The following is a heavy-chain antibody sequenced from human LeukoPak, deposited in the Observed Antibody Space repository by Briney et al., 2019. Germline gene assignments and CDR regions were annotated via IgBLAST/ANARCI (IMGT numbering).Heavy chain of an antibody. V-gene: IGHV1-2*02. CDR1: GYTFSDYY. Sequence: GASVKVSCKTSGYTFSDYYIHWVRQAPGQGLEWTGWINSKSGDTNYAYKFQGRVTMTRHTSISTAYMELSGLRSDDTAVYYCSKEASSALAYFDYWGQGTLVTVSS. CDR3: SKEASSALAYFDY. D-gene: IGHD2-15*01. CDR2: INSKSGDT. J-gene: IGHJ4*02.